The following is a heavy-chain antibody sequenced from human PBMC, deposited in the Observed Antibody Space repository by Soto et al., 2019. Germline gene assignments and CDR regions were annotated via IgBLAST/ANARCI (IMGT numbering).Heavy chain of an antibody. D-gene: IGHD6-19*01. CDR1: GGSVSSGSYY. J-gene: IGHJ6*02. V-gene: IGHV4-61*01. CDR3: ARDCIAVAGEDYYYYGMDV. CDR2: IYYSGST. Sequence: PSETLSLTCTVSGGSVSSGSYYWSWIRQPPGKGLEWIGYIYYSGSTNYNPSLKSRVTISVDTSKNQFSLKLSSVTAADTAVYYCARDCIAVAGEDYYYYGMDVWGQGTTVTVSS.